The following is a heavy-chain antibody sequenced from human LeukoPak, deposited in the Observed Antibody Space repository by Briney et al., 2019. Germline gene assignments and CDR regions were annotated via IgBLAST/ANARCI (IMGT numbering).Heavy chain of an antibody. CDR2: IYYSGST. CDR1: GGSISSSSYY. D-gene: IGHD5-24*01. J-gene: IGHJ4*02. Sequence: PSETLSLTCTVSGGSISSSSYYWGWIRQPPGKGLEWIGSIYYSGSTYYNPSLTSRVTISVDTCKNQFSLKLSSVTAADTAVYYCAVEMATIRPRESNDYWGQGTLVTVSS. CDR3: AVEMATIRPRESNDY. V-gene: IGHV4-39*01.